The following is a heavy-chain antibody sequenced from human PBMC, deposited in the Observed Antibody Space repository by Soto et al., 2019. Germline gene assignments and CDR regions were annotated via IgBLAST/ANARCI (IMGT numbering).Heavy chain of an antibody. CDR3: AKDREDIVVVVSATLDY. J-gene: IGHJ4*02. CDR1: GVTFSSYA. CDR2: ISGSGGST. V-gene: IGHV3-23*01. Sequence: EVQLLESGGGVVQPGGYLRLSCAASGVTFSSYAMSWVRQAPGKWLEWVSAISGSGGSTYYADSVKGRFTISRDNSKNTLYLQMNSLRAEDTAVYYCAKDREDIVVVVSATLDYWGQGTLVTVSS. D-gene: IGHD2-15*01.